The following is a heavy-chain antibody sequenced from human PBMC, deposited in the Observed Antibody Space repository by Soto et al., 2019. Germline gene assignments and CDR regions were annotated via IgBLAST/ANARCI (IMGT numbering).Heavy chain of an antibody. CDR2: IYYSGST. CDR1: GGSISSSSYY. J-gene: IGHJ5*02. Sequence: QLQLQESGPGLVKPSETLSLTCTVSGGSISSSSYYWGWIRQPPGKGLEWIGSIYYSGSTYYNPSLKSRVTISVDTSKNQFSLKLSSVTAADTAVYYCARHAKSAAAPGEPYNWFDPWGQGTLVTVSS. D-gene: IGHD6-13*01. CDR3: ARHAKSAAAPGEPYNWFDP. V-gene: IGHV4-39*01.